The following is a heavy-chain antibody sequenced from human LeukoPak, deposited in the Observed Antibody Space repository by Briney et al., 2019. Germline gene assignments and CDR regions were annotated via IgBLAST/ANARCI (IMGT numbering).Heavy chain of an antibody. J-gene: IGHJ4*02. CDR3: ARSGGGG. Sequence: GGSLRLSCAASGFTFSSYAMHWVRQAPGKGLEWVAVISYDGSNKYYADSVKGRFTISRDNSKNTLYLQMNSLRAEDTAVYYCARSGGGGWGQGTLVTVSS. CDR2: ISYDGSNK. D-gene: IGHD2-15*01. CDR1: GFTFSSYA. V-gene: IGHV3-30-3*01.